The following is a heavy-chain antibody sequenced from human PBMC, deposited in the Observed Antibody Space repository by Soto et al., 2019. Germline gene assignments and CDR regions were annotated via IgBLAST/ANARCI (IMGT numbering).Heavy chain of an antibody. J-gene: IGHJ6*02. Sequence: GGYLRLSCAASGFTFSSYAMSWVRQAPGKGLEWVSAISGSGGSTYYADSVKGRFTISRDNSKNTLYLQMNSLRAEDTAVYYCAKDIADNYYYYGMDVWGQGTTVTVSS. CDR2: ISGSGGST. V-gene: IGHV3-23*01. D-gene: IGHD6-13*01. CDR1: GFTFSSYA. CDR3: AKDIADNYYYYGMDV.